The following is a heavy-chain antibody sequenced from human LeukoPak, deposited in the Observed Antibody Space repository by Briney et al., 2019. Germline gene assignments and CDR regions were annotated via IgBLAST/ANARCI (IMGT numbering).Heavy chain of an antibody. J-gene: IGHJ5*02. CDR2: IYYSGST. D-gene: IGHD3-3*01. CDR3: ARALWSGYLLSSNWFDP. CDR1: GGSISSYY. V-gene: IGHV4-59*01. Sequence: MPSETLSLTCTVSGGSISSYYWSWIRQPPGKGLEWIGYIYYSGSTNYNPSLKSRVTISVDTSKNQFSLKLSSVTAADTAAYYCARALWSGYLLSSNWFDPWGQGTLVTVSS.